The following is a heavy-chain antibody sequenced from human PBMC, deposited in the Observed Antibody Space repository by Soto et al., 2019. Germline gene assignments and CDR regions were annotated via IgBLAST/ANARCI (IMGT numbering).Heavy chain of an antibody. CDR2: LTHSGST. CDR1: GGCFSGYY. Sequence: SETLSLTCAVYGGCFSGYYRSWIRQPPGKGLEWIGELTHSGSTNYNPSLKSRVTISVDTSKNQSSLMLSSVLAAETAGYYCASARAVRVSFHIGGQGTLGTVHS. CDR3: ASARAVRVSFHI. V-gene: IGHV4-34*01. J-gene: IGHJ4*02. D-gene: IGHD2-21*01.